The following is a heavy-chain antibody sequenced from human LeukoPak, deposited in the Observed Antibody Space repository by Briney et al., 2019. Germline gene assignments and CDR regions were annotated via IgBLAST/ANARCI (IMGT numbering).Heavy chain of an antibody. D-gene: IGHD4-11*01. Sequence: SQTLSLTCPVSGAPISSGAYYWTWIRQHPGKGLEWIGYFSYTGSTYYNPSLMSRGTISLDTSKNQFSLKLTSVTAADTAVYYCARDDYNSNSGFDFWGQGTLVTVSS. CDR1: GAPISSGAYY. J-gene: IGHJ4*02. CDR2: FSYTGST. CDR3: ARDDYNSNSGFDF. V-gene: IGHV4-31*03.